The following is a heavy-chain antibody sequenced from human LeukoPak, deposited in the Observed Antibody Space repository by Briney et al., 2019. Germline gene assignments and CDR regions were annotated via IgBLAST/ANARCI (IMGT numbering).Heavy chain of an antibody. Sequence: GASVTVSCKASGYTFTSYYMHWVRQAPGQGLEWMGLINPSGGSTSYAQKFQGRVTMTRDTSTSTVYMELSSLRSEDTAVYYCAAYSSSCPQGAAGCWFDPWGQGTLVTVSS. CDR3: AAYSSSCPQGAAGCWFDP. V-gene: IGHV1-46*01. CDR2: INPSGGST. CDR1: GYTFTSYY. D-gene: IGHD6-13*01. J-gene: IGHJ5*02.